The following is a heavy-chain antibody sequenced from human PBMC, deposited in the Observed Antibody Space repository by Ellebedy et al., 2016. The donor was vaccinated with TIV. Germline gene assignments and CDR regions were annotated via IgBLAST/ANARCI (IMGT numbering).Heavy chain of an antibody. CDR2: ISWNSGTT. CDR3: ARDLRITARDYYLDY. J-gene: IGHJ4*02. Sequence: GGSLRLXCAASGFTFDDYAMHWVRQVPGKGLEWVSGISWNSGTTDYADFVKGRFTISRDNAKNSLYLQMNRLRADDTAFYYCARDLRITARDYYLDYWGQGTLVTVSS. V-gene: IGHV3-9*01. D-gene: IGHD6-6*01. CDR1: GFTFDDYA.